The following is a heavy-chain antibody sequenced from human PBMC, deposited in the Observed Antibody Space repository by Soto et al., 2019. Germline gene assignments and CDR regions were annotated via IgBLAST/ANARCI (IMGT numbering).Heavy chain of an antibody. CDR1: GGCISSYY. CDR3: ARDERPTVSYAFDI. D-gene: IGHD4-17*01. Sequence: SYALSLTCTVSGGCISSYYWNWIRQPPGKGLEWIGYIYYSGSTNNNPSLKSRVTISVDTSKNQFSLKLSSVTAADTAVYYCARDERPTVSYAFDIWGQGTMVTASS. V-gene: IGHV4-59*01. J-gene: IGHJ3*02. CDR2: IYYSGST.